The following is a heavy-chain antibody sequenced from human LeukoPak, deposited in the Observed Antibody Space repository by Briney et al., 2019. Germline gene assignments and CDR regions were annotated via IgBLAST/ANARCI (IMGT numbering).Heavy chain of an antibody. CDR2: IILIFGTA. D-gene: IGHD5-24*01. V-gene: IGHV1-69*01. Sequence: SVKVSCKASGGTFTSYAISWVRQGPGQGLEWMGGIILIFGTANYDHKFQGKVTITADESTSTAYMKLSSLRSEDTAVYYCARGGGYNHFDYWGQGTLVTVSS. J-gene: IGHJ4*02. CDR3: ARGGGYNHFDY. CDR1: GGTFTSYA.